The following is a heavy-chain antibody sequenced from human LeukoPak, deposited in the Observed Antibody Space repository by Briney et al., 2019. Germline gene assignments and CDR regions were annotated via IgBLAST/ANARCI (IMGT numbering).Heavy chain of an antibody. V-gene: IGHV3-23*01. CDR3: ANPLNHDFWSGYYPRFDY. CDR2: ISGSGGST. D-gene: IGHD3-3*01. Sequence: GGSLRLSCAASGFTFSSYAMSWVRQAPGKGLEWVSAISGSGGSTYYADSVKGRFTISRDNSKNTLYLQMNSLRAEDPAVYYCANPLNHDFWSGYYPRFDYWGQGTLVTVSS. J-gene: IGHJ4*02. CDR1: GFTFSSYA.